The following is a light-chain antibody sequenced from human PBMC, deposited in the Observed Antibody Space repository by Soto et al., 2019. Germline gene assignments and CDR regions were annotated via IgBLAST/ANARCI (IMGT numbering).Light chain of an antibody. J-gene: IGLJ3*02. Sequence: QSVLTQPPSVSGAPGQRVTISCTGYNSNIGAGYDVHWYQQLPGTAPKLLIYGNSNRPSGVPDRFSASKSGTSASLAITGVQAEDEADYYCQSYDSSLSGGVFGGGTKLTVL. CDR2: GNS. V-gene: IGLV1-40*01. CDR3: QSYDSSLSGGV. CDR1: NSNIGAGYD.